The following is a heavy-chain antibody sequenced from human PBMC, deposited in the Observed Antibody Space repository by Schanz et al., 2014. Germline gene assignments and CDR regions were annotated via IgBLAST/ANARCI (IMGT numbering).Heavy chain of an antibody. Sequence: VQLVESGGGVVQPGRSLRLSCGASGFTFSDYGTHWVRQAPGKGLEWVSSISSTSTYLYYADSVKGRFTISRDSARNSLYLQMSSLRAEDTAVYYCARGTPFLCDYWGQGTLVTVSS. CDR2: ISSTSTYL. CDR3: ARGTPFLCDY. CDR1: GFTFSDYG. V-gene: IGHV3-21*02. J-gene: IGHJ4*02. D-gene: IGHD3-16*01.